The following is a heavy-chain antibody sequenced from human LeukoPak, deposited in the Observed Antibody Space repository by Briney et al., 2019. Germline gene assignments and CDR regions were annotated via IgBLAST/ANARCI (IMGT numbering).Heavy chain of an antibody. CDR3: ARDYIPTGDYYYYMDV. CDR1: GFTFSSYS. D-gene: IGHD4-17*01. CDR2: ISSSRSYI. Sequence: GGSLRLSCAASGFTFSSYSMNWVRQAPGKGLEGVSSISSSRSYIYYADSVKGRFTISRDNAKNSLHLQMNSLRAEDTAVYYCARDYIPTGDYYYYMDVWGKGTTVTVSS. J-gene: IGHJ6*03. V-gene: IGHV3-21*01.